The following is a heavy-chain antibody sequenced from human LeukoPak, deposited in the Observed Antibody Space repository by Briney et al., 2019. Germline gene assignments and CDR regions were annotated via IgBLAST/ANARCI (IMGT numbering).Heavy chain of an antibody. CDR3: ARDVQVYDSSGYYPGDY. CDR1: GYTFTSYY. J-gene: IGHJ4*02. Sequence: ASVKVSCKASGYTFTSYYMHWVRQAPGQGLEWMGIINPSGGTTSYTQEFQGRVTMTRDTSTSTVYMELSSLRSEDTAVYYCARDVQVYDSSGYYPGDYWGQGTLVTVSS. D-gene: IGHD3-22*01. CDR2: INPSGGTT. V-gene: IGHV1-46*01.